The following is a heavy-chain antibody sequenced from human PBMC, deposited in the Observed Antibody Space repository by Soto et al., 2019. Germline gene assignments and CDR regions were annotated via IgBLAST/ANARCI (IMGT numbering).Heavy chain of an antibody. CDR3: ARVMRGCGGDCSIVDY. CDR1: GGSISSGGYY. V-gene: IGHV4-31*03. Sequence: SETLSLTCTVSGGSISSGGYYWSWIRQHPGKGLEWIGYIYYSGSTYYNPSLKSRVTISVDTSKNQFSLKLSSVTAADTAVYYCARVMRGCGGDCSIVDYWGQGTLVTVSS. J-gene: IGHJ4*02. CDR2: IYYSGST. D-gene: IGHD2-21*02.